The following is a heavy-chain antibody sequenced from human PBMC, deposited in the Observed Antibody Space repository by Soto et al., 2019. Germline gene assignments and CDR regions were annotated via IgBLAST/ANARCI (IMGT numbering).Heavy chain of an antibody. CDR3: ARDKGDLDS. J-gene: IGHJ4*02. CDR1: IFTFSSYW. Sequence: EVQLVESGGGLVQPGGSLRLSCAASIFTFSSYWMSWVRQAPGKGLEWVANINPGGSEKFYVDSVKGRFTISRDNAKNSLYLQMNSLRAEDTAVYYCARDKGDLDSWGQGTLVTVSS. V-gene: IGHV3-7*01. CDR2: INPGGSEK.